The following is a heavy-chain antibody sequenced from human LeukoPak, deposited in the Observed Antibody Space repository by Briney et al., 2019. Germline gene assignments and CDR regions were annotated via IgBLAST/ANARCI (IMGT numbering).Heavy chain of an antibody. J-gene: IGHJ3*02. Sequence: SETLSLTCTVSGGSISIYYWSWIRQPPGKGLEWIGYIYYSGSTNYNPSLKSRVTISVDTSKNQFSLKLSSVTAADTAVYYCARGLFYGGVDAFDIWGQGTMVTVSS. CDR1: GGSISIYY. V-gene: IGHV4-59*01. CDR3: ARGLFYGGVDAFDI. CDR2: IYYSGST. D-gene: IGHD4-17*01.